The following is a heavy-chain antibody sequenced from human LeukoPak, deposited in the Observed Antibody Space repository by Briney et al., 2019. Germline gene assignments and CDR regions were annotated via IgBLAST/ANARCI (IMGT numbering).Heavy chain of an antibody. CDR3: ARGRPHGNDY. V-gene: IGHV3-74*01. Sequence: GGSLRLSCAASGFTFSSYWMNWVRQAPGKGLVWVSRIASDGSSTTYADSVEGRFSISRDNAKNMLYLQMNSLRVEDTAVYYCARGRPHGNDYWGQGTLVTVSS. D-gene: IGHD4-23*01. CDR2: IASDGSST. CDR1: GFTFSSYW. J-gene: IGHJ4*02.